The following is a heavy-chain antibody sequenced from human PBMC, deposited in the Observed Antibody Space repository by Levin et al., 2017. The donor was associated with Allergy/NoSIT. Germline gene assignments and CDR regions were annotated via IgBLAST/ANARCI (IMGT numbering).Heavy chain of an antibody. Sequence: GESLKISCKASGYTFTGYYMHWVRQAPGQGLEWMGWINPNSGGTNYAQKFQGRVTMTRDTSISTAYMELSRLRSDDTAVYYCTAVEGVAAAGKGRPNHYYYYGMDVWGQGTTVTVSS. CDR2: INPNSGGT. D-gene: IGHD6-13*01. V-gene: IGHV1-2*02. CDR3: TAVEGVAAAGKGRPNHYYYYGMDV. CDR1: GYTFTGYY. J-gene: IGHJ6*02.